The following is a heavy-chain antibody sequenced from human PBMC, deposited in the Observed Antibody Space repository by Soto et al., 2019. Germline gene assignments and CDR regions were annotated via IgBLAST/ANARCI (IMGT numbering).Heavy chain of an antibody. V-gene: IGHV3-30*03. CDR2: ISYDGSDK. Sequence: QVQLVESGGGVVQPGRSLRLSCAASGFPFTSYGMHWVREGPDKGLEWVAIISYDGSDKYYADSVKGRFTISRDNSKNTVYLKMNSLRSEDTALYYCVGGQYYFDYRGQGTLVIVSS. CDR3: VGGQYYFDY. D-gene: IGHD3-10*01. J-gene: IGHJ4*02. CDR1: GFPFTSYG.